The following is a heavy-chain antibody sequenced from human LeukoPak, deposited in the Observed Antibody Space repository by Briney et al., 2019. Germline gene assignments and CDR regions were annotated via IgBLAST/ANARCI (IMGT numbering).Heavy chain of an antibody. CDR1: GFTFSSYA. V-gene: IGHV3-23*01. J-gene: IGHJ6*02. Sequence: GGSLRLSCAASGFTFSSYAMSWVRQAPGKGLEWVSAISGSGGSTYYADSVKGRFTISRDNSKNTLYLQMNSLRAEDTAVYHCAKSSLSVPYYYYGMDVWGQGTTVTVSS. D-gene: IGHD5/OR15-5a*01. CDR2: ISGSGGST. CDR3: AKSSLSVPYYYYGMDV.